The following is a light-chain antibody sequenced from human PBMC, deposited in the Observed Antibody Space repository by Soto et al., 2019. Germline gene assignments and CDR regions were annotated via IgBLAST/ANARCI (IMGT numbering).Light chain of an antibody. CDR2: EVS. J-gene: IGLJ1*01. CDR1: SSDVGGYHY. V-gene: IGLV2-14*01. CDR3: SSYTSSSTPVYV. Sequence: QSALTQPASVSGSPGQSITISCTGTSSDVGGYHYVSWYQQHPGKAPKLMIYEVSNRPSGVSNRFSGSKSGNTASLTISGLQAEDEADYYCSSYTSSSTPVYVFGTGTKLTVL.